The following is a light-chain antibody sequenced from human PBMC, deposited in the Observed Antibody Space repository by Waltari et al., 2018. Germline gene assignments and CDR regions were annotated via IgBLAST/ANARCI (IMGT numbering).Light chain of an antibody. Sequence: EVVMTQSPATLSVSPGERSALSCRASQSVSSTLAWYQQKPGQAPRLLINGASTRATDIPARFSGSGSGTEFTLTISSLQPEDFGVYYCQQYNNWPPTFTFGPGTKVDIK. CDR3: QQYNNWPPTFT. J-gene: IGKJ3*01. V-gene: IGKV3-15*01. CDR1: QSVSST. CDR2: GAS.